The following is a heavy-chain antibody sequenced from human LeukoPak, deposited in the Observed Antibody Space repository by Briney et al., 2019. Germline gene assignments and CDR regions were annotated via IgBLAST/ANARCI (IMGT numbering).Heavy chain of an antibody. V-gene: IGHV1-46*01. D-gene: IGHD3-22*01. J-gene: IGHJ4*02. Sequence: ASVKVTCNASGYIFTSYYLHLVRQPPGQGLEWMGIINPSGGSTSYAQKFQGRVTMTRDMSTSTVYMELRSLRSEDTAVYYCARVPPYYDSSGYWYYFDYWGQGTLVTVSS. CDR1: GYIFTSYY. CDR2: INPSGGST. CDR3: ARVPPYYDSSGYWYYFDY.